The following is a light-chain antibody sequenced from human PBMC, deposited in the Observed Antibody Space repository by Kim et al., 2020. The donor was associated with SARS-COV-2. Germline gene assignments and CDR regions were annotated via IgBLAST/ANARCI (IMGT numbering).Light chain of an antibody. CDR2: GAS. CDR3: QQYGSSPLLT. CDR1: QSVSSSY. J-gene: IGKJ4*01. V-gene: IGKV3-20*01. Sequence: EIVLTQSPGTLSLSPGERATLSCRASQSVSSSYLAWYQQKPGQAPRLLIYGASSRATGIPDRFSGSGSGTDFTLTISRLEPEEFAVYYCQQYGSSPLLTFGGGTKVDIK.